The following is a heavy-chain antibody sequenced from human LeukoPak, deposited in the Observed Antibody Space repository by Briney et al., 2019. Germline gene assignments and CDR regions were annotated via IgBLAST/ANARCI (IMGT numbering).Heavy chain of an antibody. V-gene: IGHV3-33*06. D-gene: IGHD7-27*01. CDR3: AKDSAGGLGTNFDY. CDR1: ALTFSTSG. Sequence: GGSLRPSCAVFALTFSTSGMHWVRQAPGKGLEWVAVIWYDGSYKYYADSVKGRFTISRDNSKDTLYLQMNSLRDEDTAVYYCAKDSAGGLGTNFDYWGQGTLVTVSS. J-gene: IGHJ4*02. CDR2: IWYDGSYK.